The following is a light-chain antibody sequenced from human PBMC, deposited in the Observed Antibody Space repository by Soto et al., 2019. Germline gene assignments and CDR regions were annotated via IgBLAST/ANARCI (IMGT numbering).Light chain of an antibody. CDR1: QDITNS. J-gene: IGKJ4*01. Sequence: QMTQSPSSLSASVGDRVTITCRASQDITNSLGWHQQKPGKVPKLLIYAASTLQPGVPSRFNGSGSGTDFTLTINNLQAEDVATYYCKGYKSAHLSFGGGTKVETK. V-gene: IGKV1-27*01. CDR3: KGYKSAHLS. CDR2: AAS.